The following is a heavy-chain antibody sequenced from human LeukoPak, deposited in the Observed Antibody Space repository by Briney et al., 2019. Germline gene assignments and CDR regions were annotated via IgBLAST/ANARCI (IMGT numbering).Heavy chain of an antibody. Sequence: ASVKVSCTASGYTFTSYYMHWVRQAPGQGLEWMGIINPSGGSTSYAQKFQGRVTMTRDTSTSTVYMELSSLRSEDTAVYYCARERGSTFLDYWGQGTLVTVSS. D-gene: IGHD2-2*01. CDR3: ARERGSTFLDY. J-gene: IGHJ4*02. V-gene: IGHV1-46*01. CDR1: GYTFTSYY. CDR2: INPSGGST.